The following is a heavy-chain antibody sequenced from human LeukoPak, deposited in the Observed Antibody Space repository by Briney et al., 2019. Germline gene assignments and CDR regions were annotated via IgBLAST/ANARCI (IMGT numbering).Heavy chain of an antibody. CDR1: GGTFSSYA. V-gene: IGHV1-69*06. Sequence: SVKVSCKASGGTFSSYAISWVRQAPGQGLEWMGGIIPIFGTANYAQKFQGRVTITADKSTSTAYMELSSLRSEDTAVYYCATPYYDILTGQFDYWGQGTLVTVSS. D-gene: IGHD3-9*01. CDR2: IIPIFGTA. J-gene: IGHJ4*02. CDR3: ATPYYDILTGQFDY.